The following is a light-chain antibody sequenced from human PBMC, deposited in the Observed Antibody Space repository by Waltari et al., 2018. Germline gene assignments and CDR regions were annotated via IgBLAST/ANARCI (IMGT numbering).Light chain of an antibody. CDR1: QSVNSN. Sequence: ETVMTQSPGTLSVSPGERATLSCRASQSVNSNLAWYQQKPGQPPRLLIYGASSRATGIPARFSGSGSGTEFTLTISSLHSEDFAVYYCQQYNDWPPYTFGQGTKLEIK. CDR3: QQYNDWPPYT. V-gene: IGKV3-15*01. J-gene: IGKJ2*01. CDR2: GAS.